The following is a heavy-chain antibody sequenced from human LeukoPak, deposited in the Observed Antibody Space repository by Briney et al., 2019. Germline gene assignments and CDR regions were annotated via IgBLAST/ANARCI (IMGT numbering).Heavy chain of an antibody. D-gene: IGHD1-26*01. Sequence: GGSLRLSCAASGFTFSSYWMHWVRQAPGKGLVWVSRINSDGSSTSYADSVKGRFTVSRDNAKNTLYLQMNSLRAEDTAVYYCARATGSYYSLGYWGQGTLVIVS. CDR3: ARATGSYYSLGY. CDR2: INSDGSST. CDR1: GFTFSSYW. J-gene: IGHJ4*02. V-gene: IGHV3-74*01.